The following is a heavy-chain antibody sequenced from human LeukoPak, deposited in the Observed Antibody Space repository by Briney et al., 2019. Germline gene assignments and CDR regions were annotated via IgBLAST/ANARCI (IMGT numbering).Heavy chain of an antibody. J-gene: IGHJ3*01. CDR2: IGPKSADT. V-gene: IGHV1-2*02. CDR1: GYTFTYYY. Sequence: ASVKVSCKASGYTFTYYYIHWVRQAPGQGLEWMTYIGPKSADTHYAQKFQGRVTMTLDTSITTAYMELKWLTADDTAVYYCARDGVAGRSDAFDLWGQGTMVTVSS. CDR3: ARDGVAGRSDAFDL. D-gene: IGHD6-19*01.